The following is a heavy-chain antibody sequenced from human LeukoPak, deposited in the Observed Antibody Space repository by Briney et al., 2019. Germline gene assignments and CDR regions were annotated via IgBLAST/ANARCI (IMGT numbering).Heavy chain of an antibody. J-gene: IGHJ4*02. V-gene: IGHV3-30*04. CDR1: GFTFSSYA. D-gene: IGHD1-26*01. CDR2: ISYDGSNK. CDR3: ARGSSSGELLEY. Sequence: PGGSLRLSCAASGFTFSSYAMHWVRQAPGKGLEWVAVISYDGSNKYYADSVKGRFTISRDNSKNTLYLQMNSLRAEDTAVYYCARGSSSGELLEYWGQGTLVTVSS.